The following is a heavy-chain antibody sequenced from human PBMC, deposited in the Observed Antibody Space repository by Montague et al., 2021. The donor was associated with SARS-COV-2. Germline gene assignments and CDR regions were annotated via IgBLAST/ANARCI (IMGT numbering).Heavy chain of an antibody. J-gene: IGHJ4*02. V-gene: IGHV4-59*08. CDR1: GGSLLRYY. D-gene: IGHD3-9*01. CDR2: IYYSGST. Sequence: ETLSLTCTVSGGSLLRYYCSWIRQPPGKGVSLIGYIYYSGSTNYNPARKSRVTISIDTSKNQFSLKLSSVTAADTAVYYCARHALGYFDWLNEGYFDYWGQGTLVTVSS. CDR3: ARHALGYFDWLNEGYFDY.